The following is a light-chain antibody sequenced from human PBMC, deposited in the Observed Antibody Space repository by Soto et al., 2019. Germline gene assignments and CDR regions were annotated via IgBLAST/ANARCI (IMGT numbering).Light chain of an antibody. CDR2: GAS. J-gene: IGKJ2*01. CDR3: QQYGSSPYT. Sequence: EIVLTQSPGTLSLSPGERATLSCRASQSVRNSYLAWYQQKPDQAPRLLISGASGRAAGIPDRFSGSGSGTDCTLTISRLEPEDFAVYYCQQYGSSPYTFGQGTKLEI. CDR1: QSVRNSY. V-gene: IGKV3-20*01.